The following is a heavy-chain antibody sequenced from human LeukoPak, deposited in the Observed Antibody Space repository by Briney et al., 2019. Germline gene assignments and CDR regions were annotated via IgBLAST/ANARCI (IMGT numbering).Heavy chain of an antibody. D-gene: IGHD4-17*01. Sequence: ASVKVSCKASGYTFTDFFIHWVRQAPGQGLEWMGWISAYNGNTHYAQKFRGRLTLTTETSTSTAYLELRSLKSDDTAVYYCARDRVGGDLTGVSLYWGQGTLVTVSS. CDR1: GYTFTDFF. CDR3: ARDRVGGDLTGVSLY. V-gene: IGHV1-18*04. J-gene: IGHJ4*01. CDR2: ISAYNGNT.